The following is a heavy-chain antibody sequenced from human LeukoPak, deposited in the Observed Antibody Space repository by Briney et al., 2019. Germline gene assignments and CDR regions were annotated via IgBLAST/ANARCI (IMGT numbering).Heavy chain of an antibody. V-gene: IGHV3-64*01. J-gene: IGHJ4*02. CDR1: GFTFSSYA. D-gene: IGHD3-22*01. CDR3: ARGGPYYYDLPFPSDY. Sequence: GGSLRLSCAASGFTFSSYAMHWVRQAPGKGLEYVSAISSNGGSTYYANSVKGRFTISRDNSKNTLYLQMGSLRAEDMAVYYCARGGPYYYDLPFPSDYWGQGTLVTVSS. CDR2: ISSNGGST.